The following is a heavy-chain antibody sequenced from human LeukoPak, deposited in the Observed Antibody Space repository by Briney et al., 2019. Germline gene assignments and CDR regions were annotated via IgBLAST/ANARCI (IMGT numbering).Heavy chain of an antibody. D-gene: IGHD2-2*01. Sequence: GGSLRLSCAASGFTVSSNYMSWVRQAPGKGLEWVSVIYSGGSTYYADSVKGRFTISRDNSKNIVYLQMDSLRVDDTALYYCARGGYQPYYYMDVWGTGTTVTVSS. V-gene: IGHV3-53*01. CDR3: ARGGYQPYYYMDV. CDR1: GFTVSSNY. CDR2: IYSGGST. J-gene: IGHJ6*03.